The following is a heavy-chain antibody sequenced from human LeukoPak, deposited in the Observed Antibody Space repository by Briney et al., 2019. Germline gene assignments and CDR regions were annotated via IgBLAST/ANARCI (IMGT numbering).Heavy chain of an antibody. J-gene: IGHJ4*02. CDR1: GFTFSTSA. V-gene: IGHV3-23*01. CDR3: AKDGYFDY. Sequence: GGSLRLSCAASGFTFSTSAVSWVRQAPGKGLEWVSGISGSGDSTYYVDSVKGRFTISRDNSKSTLYLQMNSLRAEDTAVYYCAKDGYFDYWGQGTLVTVSS. CDR2: ISGSGDST.